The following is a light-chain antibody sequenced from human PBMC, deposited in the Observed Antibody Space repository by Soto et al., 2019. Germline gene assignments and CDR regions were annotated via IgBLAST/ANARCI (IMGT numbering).Light chain of an antibody. Sequence: DIQLTQSPSTLPASVGDRVTITCRASQSISNWLAWYHQKPGTAPKLLIYHASTLESGVPSRFSGSGSGTEFTLTISSLQPDDSATYYCQQYKSYSPRTFGQGTKVDIK. CDR2: HAS. CDR3: QQYKSYSPRT. CDR1: QSISNW. J-gene: IGKJ1*01. V-gene: IGKV1-5*01.